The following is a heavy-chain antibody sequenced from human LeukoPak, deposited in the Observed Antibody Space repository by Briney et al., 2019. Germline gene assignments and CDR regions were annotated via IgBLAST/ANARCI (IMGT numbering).Heavy chain of an antibody. CDR3: ARVGGYGFISS. V-gene: IGHV4-59*01. CDR1: GGSISSYY. J-gene: IGHJ4*02. CDR2: IYYSGST. D-gene: IGHD5-12*01. Sequence: KASETLSLTCTVSGGSISSYYWSWIRQPPGKGLEWIGYIYYSGSTNYNPYLKSRVTISVDTSKNQFSLKLSSVTAADTAVYYCARVGGYGFISSWGQGTLVTVSS.